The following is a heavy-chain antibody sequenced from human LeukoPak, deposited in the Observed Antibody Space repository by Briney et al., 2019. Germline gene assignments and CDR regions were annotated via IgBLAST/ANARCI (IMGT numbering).Heavy chain of an antibody. J-gene: IGHJ4*02. Sequence: SETLSLTCTASGFPTTSYYWSWVRQSPGKALEWIGNIYYTGGTNYNPSLKSRVSISIDSSKNPFSLTLSSVTAADTAVYYCARLPRRYSTTWFFDYWGQGTLVTVSS. V-gene: IGHV4-59*01. CDR1: GFPTTSYY. CDR3: ARLPRRYSTTWFFDY. CDR2: IYYTGGT. D-gene: IGHD6-13*01.